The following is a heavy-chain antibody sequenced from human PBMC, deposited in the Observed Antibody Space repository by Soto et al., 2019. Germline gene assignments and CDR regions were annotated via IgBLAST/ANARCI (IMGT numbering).Heavy chain of an antibody. J-gene: IGHJ5*02. Sequence: QLVESGGRVVRPGGSLRLSCAASGFSFDDYGMNWVRQAPGKGLEWVSGINWNGDSTSYADSVQGRFTVSRDNLKKSLDLQMNSLRVEDTAFYYCARDYIVSSSWYGGSNRFDPLGQGTLVTVSS. D-gene: IGHD6-13*01. CDR1: GFSFDDYG. V-gene: IGHV3-20*04. CDR3: ARDYIVSSSWYGGSNRFDP. CDR2: INWNGDST.